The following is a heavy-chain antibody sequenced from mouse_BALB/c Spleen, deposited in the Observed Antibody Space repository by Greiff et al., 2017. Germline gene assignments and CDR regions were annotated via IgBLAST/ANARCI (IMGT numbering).Heavy chain of an antibody. CDR1: GFTFSNYW. V-gene: IGHV6-6*02. CDR2: IRLKSNNYAT. CDR3: TRDFSFDY. D-gene: IGHD6-2*01. Sequence: EVKVVESGGGLVQPGGSMKLSCVASGFTFSNYWMNWVRQSPEKGLEWVAEIRLKSNNYATHYAESVKGRFTISRDDSKSSVYLQMNNLRAEDTGIYYCTRDFSFDYWGQGTTLTVSS. J-gene: IGHJ2*01.